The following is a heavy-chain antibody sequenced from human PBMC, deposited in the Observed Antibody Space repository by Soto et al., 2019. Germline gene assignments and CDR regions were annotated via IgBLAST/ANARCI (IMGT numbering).Heavy chain of an antibody. CDR3: AKDPIAAAGYYYGMDV. J-gene: IGHJ6*02. CDR1: GFTFSSYA. CDR2: ISGSGGST. V-gene: IGHV3-23*01. Sequence: GGSLRLSCAASGFTFSSYAMSWVRPAPGEGLEWVSAISGSGGSTYYADSVKGRFTISRDNSKNTLYLQMNSLRAEDTAVYYCAKDPIAAAGYYYGMDVWGQGTTVTVSS. D-gene: IGHD6-13*01.